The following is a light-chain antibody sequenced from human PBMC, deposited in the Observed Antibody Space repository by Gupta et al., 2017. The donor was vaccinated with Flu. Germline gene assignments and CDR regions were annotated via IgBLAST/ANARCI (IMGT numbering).Light chain of an antibody. V-gene: IGLV1-40*01. CDR3: QSFDTSLNAYV. J-gene: IGLJ1*01. Sequence: QSVLTQPPSVSGAPGQSVPIPCTGARSNIGANYDVHWYQQTPGEAPKLLIHGNNNRPSGVPDRFSGAKSGTSASLAITGLQAEDEADYYCQSFDTSLNAYVFGTGTQVTVL. CDR1: RSNIGANYD. CDR2: GNN.